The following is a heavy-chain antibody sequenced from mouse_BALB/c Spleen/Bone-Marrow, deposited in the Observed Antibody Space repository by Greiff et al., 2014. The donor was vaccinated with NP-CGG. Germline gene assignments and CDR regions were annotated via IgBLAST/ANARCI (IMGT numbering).Heavy chain of an antibody. CDR2: IYPGSGST. CDR1: GYTFTSYC. D-gene: IGHD1-1*01. CDR3: TRNYGSSCPSWFAY. J-gene: IGHJ3*01. Sequence: LQESGSELVRPGASVKLSCKVSGYTFTSYCMHWVKQRHGQGLEWIGNIYPGSGSTNYDEKFNSKGTLTVDTSSSIAYMHLSSLTSEDSAVYYCTRNYGSSCPSWFAYWGQGTLVTVSA. V-gene: IGHV1S22*01.